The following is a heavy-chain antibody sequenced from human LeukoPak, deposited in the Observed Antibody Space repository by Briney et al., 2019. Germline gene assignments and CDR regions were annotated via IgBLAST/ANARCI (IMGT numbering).Heavy chain of an antibody. CDR1: GFTFSSYA. Sequence: PGGSLRLSCAASGFTFSSYAMHWVRQAPGKGLEWVAVISYDGSNKYYADSVKGRLTISRDNSKNTLYLQMNSLRDEDTAVYYCAKDSGGGACAFDHWGQGTLVTVSS. CDR2: ISYDGSNK. J-gene: IGHJ4*02. CDR3: AKDSGGGACAFDH. V-gene: IGHV3-30*14. D-gene: IGHD1-26*01.